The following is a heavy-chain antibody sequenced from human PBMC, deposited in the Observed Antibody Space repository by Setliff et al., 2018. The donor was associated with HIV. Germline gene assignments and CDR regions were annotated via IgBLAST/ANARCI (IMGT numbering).Heavy chain of an antibody. V-gene: IGHV4-59*01. CDR3: ASEKVAWTVSDSFFEF. CDR2: VHYSGNT. CDR1: GVSMTNNY. Sequence: PSETLSLTCSVSGVSMTNNYWTWIRQSPGKGLEWIGYVHYSGNTRYNPSLKSRVTISVDTSKNKFSLKLSSVTAADTAVYYCASEKVAWTVSDSFFEFWGQGVPVTVPQ. J-gene: IGHJ4*02. D-gene: IGHD2-15*01.